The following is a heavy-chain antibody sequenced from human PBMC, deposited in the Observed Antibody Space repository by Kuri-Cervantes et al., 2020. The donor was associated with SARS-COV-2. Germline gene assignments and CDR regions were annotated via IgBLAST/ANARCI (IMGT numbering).Heavy chain of an antibody. CDR2: IYTSGST. Sequence: SETLSPTCTVSGGSIISGSYYWSWIRQPAGKGLEWIGRIYTSGSTNYNPSLKSRVTISVDTSKNQFSLKLSSVTAADTAVYCCAGTTIIYGFDYWGQGTLVTVSS. CDR3: AGTTIIYGFDY. CDR1: GGSIISGSYY. J-gene: IGHJ4*02. V-gene: IGHV4-61*02. D-gene: IGHD4-17*01.